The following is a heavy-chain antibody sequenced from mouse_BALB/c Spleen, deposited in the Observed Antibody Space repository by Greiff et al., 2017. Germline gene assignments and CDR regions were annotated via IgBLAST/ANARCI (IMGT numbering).Heavy chain of an antibody. CDR1: GDSITSGY. CDR3: ARWGYGSSYRDCDV. Sequence: EVMLVESGPSLVKPSQTLSLTCSVTGDSITSGYWNWIRKFPGNKLEYMGYISYSGSTYYNPSLKSRISITRDTSKTQYYLQLNSVTTEDTATYYCARWGYGSSYRDCDVWGAGTTVTVSS. D-gene: IGHD1-1*01. V-gene: IGHV3-8*02. J-gene: IGHJ1*01. CDR2: ISYSGST.